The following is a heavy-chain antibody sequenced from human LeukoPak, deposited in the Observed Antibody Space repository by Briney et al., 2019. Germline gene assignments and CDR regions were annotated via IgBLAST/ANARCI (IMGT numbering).Heavy chain of an antibody. V-gene: IGHV1-2*02. CDR3: ARVVVVPAAIGHFDY. Sequence: ASVKVSCKASGYTSTGYYMHWVRQAPGQGLEWMGWINPNSGGTNYARKFQGRVTTTRDTSISTAYMELSRLRSDDTAVYYCARVVVVPAAIGHFDYWGQGTLVTVSS. D-gene: IGHD2-2*01. CDR1: GYTSTGYY. J-gene: IGHJ4*02. CDR2: INPNSGGT.